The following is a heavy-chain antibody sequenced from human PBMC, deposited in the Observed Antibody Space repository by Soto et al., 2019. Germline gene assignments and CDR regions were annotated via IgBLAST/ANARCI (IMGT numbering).Heavy chain of an antibody. CDR2: INPYDSDT. V-gene: IGHV5-51*01. Sequence: GESLKISCKGFGDRFTSYWIGWVRQMPGKGLEWMGIINPYDSDTRYSPSFQGQVTISADKSISTVYLQWSSLKAEDTAVYYCARAGGYSRTTPNPRAYDMDVWGQGTTVTV. CDR1: GDRFTSYW. J-gene: IGHJ6*02. CDR3: ARAGGYSRTTPNPRAYDMDV. D-gene: IGHD6-13*01.